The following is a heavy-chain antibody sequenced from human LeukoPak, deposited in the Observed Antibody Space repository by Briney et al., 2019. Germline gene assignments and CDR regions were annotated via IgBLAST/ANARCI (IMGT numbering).Heavy chain of an antibody. D-gene: IGHD5/OR15-5a*01. V-gene: IGHV6-1*01. J-gene: IGHJ3*02. CDR3: ARGDSVHYQGGAFDI. CDR1: GDSFSSNSAA. CDR2: TYYRSKLYN. Sequence: SQTLSLTRALSGDSFSSNSAAWYWLRHSPSRRLEWLGRTYYRSKLYNDSAVSVKSRITIIADTAKNQSSLQLNSVTPEDTAVYYCARGDSVHYQGGAFDIWGQGTVVTVSS.